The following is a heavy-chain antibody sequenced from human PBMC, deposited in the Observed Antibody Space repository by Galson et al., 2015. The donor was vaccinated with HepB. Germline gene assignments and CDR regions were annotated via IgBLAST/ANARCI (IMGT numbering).Heavy chain of an antibody. J-gene: IGHJ4*02. D-gene: IGHD2-2*02. Sequence: SLRLSCAASGFTFSSYAMSWVRQAPGKGLEWVSSISGSRSSIYYADSVKGRFTISRDNAKNSVFLQMNSLRAEDTAVYHCASCSSTSCYTLGFEDWGQGTLVTVSS. CDR3: ASCSSTSCYTLGFED. CDR1: GFTFSSYA. V-gene: IGHV3-21*06. CDR2: ISGSRSSI.